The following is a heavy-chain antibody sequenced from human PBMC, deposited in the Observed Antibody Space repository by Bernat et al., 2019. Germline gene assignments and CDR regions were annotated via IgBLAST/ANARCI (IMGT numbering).Heavy chain of an antibody. D-gene: IGHD3-10*01. CDR3: ASGPLGYYGSGSYWGDYYYYGMDV. V-gene: IGHV3-74*01. CDR1: GFTFSSYW. J-gene: IGHJ6*02. CDR2: INSDGSST. Sequence: EVQLVESGGGLVQPGGSLRLSCAASGFTFSSYWMHWVRQAPGKGLVWVSRINSDGSSTSYADSVKGRFTISRDNAKNTLYLQMNSLRAEDTAVYYCASGPLGYYGSGSYWGDYYYYGMDVWGQGTTVTVSS.